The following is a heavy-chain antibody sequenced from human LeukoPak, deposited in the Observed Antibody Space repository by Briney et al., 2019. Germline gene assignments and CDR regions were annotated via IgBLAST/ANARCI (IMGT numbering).Heavy chain of an antibody. CDR1: GYTFPGYY. CDR2: IIPILGIA. D-gene: IGHD3-16*01. J-gene: IGHJ6*02. V-gene: IGHV1-69*04. CDR3: ARGINGMDV. Sequence: SVKVSCKASGYTFPGYYIHWMRQAPGQGLEWMGRIIPILGIANYAQKFQGRVTITADKSTSTAYMELSSLRSEDTAVYYCARGINGMDVWGQGTTVTVSS.